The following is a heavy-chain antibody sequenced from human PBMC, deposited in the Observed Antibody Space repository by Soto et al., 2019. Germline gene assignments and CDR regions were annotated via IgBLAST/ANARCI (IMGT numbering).Heavy chain of an antibody. CDR2: ISSSGSTI. CDR1: GFTFSSYE. V-gene: IGHV3-48*03. Sequence: PGGSLRLSCAASGFTFSSYEMNWVRQAPGKGLEWIAYISSSGSTIYYADSVKGRFTISRDNAKKSLYLQMNSLGAEDTAVYYCASCFDATGYYYFTYWRQGTPVTVSS. D-gene: IGHD3-9*01. J-gene: IGHJ4*02. CDR3: ASCFDATGYYYFTY.